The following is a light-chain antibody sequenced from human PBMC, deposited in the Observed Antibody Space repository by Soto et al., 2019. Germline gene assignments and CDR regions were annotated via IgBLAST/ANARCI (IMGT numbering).Light chain of an antibody. J-gene: IGLJ1*01. CDR1: GSDIGVYNY. V-gene: IGLV2-14*01. Sequence: QSVLTQPASLSGSPGQSITIPCTGTGSDIGVYNYVSWYQQHPGKAPKLMIYEVSNRPSGVSNRFSGSKSGNTASLTISGLQAEDEADYYCSTYTTSTTLYVFGTGTKVTVL. CDR2: EVS. CDR3: STYTTSTTLYV.